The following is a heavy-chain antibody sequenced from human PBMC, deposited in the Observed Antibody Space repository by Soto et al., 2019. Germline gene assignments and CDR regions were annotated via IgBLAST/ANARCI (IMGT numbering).Heavy chain of an antibody. CDR1: GFSFSNYA. Sequence: GGSLRLSCAASGFSFSNYAMQWVRQAPGKGLEWVAVISYDGSNKYYADSVKGRFTISRDNSKNTMYLQMDSLRAEDTAVYYCARSTIVAPPSNWGEGALVTVSS. V-gene: IGHV3-30*14. CDR3: ARSTIVAPPSN. CDR2: ISYDGSNK. D-gene: IGHD6-6*01. J-gene: IGHJ4*02.